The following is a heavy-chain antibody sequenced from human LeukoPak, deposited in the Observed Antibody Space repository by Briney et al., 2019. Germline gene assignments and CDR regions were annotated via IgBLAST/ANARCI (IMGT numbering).Heavy chain of an antibody. Sequence: GASVKVSCKVSGYTLTELSMYWVRQAPGKGLEWMGGFDPEDGETIYAQKFQGRVTMTEDTSTDTAYMELSSLRSEDTAVYYCARAPIRNIVVVPAPENWFDPWGQGTLVTVSS. J-gene: IGHJ5*02. CDR3: ARAPIRNIVVVPAPENWFDP. V-gene: IGHV1-24*01. CDR2: FDPEDGET. D-gene: IGHD2-2*01. CDR1: GYTLTELS.